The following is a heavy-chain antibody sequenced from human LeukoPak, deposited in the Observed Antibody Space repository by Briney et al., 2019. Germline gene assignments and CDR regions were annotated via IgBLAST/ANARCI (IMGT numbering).Heavy chain of an antibody. CDR1: GYSFTSYW. CDR2: IYPGDSDT. V-gene: IGHV5-51*01. D-gene: IGHD3-22*01. Sequence: KPGESLKISCKGSGYSFTSYWIGWVRQMPGKGVEWMGIIYPGDSDTRYSPSFQGQVTISADKSISTAYLQWSSLKASDTAMYYCARRTYYYDSSGYYLDYWGQGTLVTVSS. J-gene: IGHJ4*02. CDR3: ARRTYYYDSSGYYLDY.